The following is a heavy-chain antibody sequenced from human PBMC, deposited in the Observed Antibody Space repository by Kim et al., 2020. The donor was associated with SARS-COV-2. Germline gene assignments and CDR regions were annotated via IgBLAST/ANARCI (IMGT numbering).Heavy chain of an antibody. V-gene: IGHV4-34*01. D-gene: IGHD6-6*01. Sequence: SETLSLTCAVYGGSFSGYYWSWIRQPPGKGLEWIGEINHSGSTNYNPSLKSRVTISVDTSKNQFSLKLSSVTAADTAVYYCAGEYSSSSWSSPWNYYYYMDVWGKGTTVTDSS. CDR3: AGEYSSSSWSSPWNYYYYMDV. J-gene: IGHJ6*03. CDR2: INHSGST. CDR1: GGSFSGYY.